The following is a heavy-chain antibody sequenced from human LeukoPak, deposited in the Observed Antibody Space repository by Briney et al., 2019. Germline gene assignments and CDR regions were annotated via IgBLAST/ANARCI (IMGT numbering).Heavy chain of an antibody. CDR3: ARDPHYYGSGNYYQFDY. CDR2: ISAYNGNT. D-gene: IGHD3-10*01. Sequence: ASVKVSCKASGYTFNTYGISWVRQAPGQGLEWMGWISAYNGNTNYAQNLQGRVTMTADTSTSTAYMELRSLRLDDTAVYYCARDPHYYGSGNYYQFDYWGQGTLVTVSS. J-gene: IGHJ4*02. V-gene: IGHV1-18*04. CDR1: GYTFNTYG.